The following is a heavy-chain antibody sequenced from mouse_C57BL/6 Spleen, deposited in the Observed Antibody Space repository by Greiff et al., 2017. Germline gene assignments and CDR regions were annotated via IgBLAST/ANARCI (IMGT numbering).Heavy chain of an antibody. J-gene: IGHJ2*01. V-gene: IGHV5-4*01. CDR1: GFTFSSYA. D-gene: IGHD2-5*01. CDR3: ARVYYSNYVDY. CDR2: ISDGGSYT. Sequence: EVQLVESGGGLVKPGGSLKLSCAASGFTFSSYAMSWVRQTPEKRLEWVATISDGGSYTYYPDNVKGRFTISRDNAKNNLYLQMSHLKSEDTAMYYCARVYYSNYVDYWGQGTTPTVSS.